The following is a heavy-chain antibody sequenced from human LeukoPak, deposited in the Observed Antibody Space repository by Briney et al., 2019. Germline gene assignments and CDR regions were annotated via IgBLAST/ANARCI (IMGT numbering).Heavy chain of an antibody. J-gene: IGHJ2*01. CDR2: IWYDGSNK. Sequence: GGSLRLSCAASGFTFSSYGMHWVRQAPGKGLGWVAVIWYDGSNKYYADSVKGRFTISRDNSKNTLYLQMNSLRAEDTAVYYCATDGDNRDRYFDLWGRGTLVTVSS. D-gene: IGHD4-23*01. CDR1: GFTFSSYG. V-gene: IGHV3-33*01. CDR3: ATDGDNRDRYFDL.